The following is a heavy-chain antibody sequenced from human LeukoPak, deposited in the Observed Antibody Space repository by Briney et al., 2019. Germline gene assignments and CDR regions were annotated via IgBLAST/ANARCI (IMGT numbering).Heavy chain of an antibody. V-gene: IGHV1-18*01. CDR1: GYTFTSYG. CDR2: ISAYNGNT. D-gene: IGHD6-19*01. Sequence: GASVKVSCKASGYTFTSYGISWVRQAPGQGLEWMGWISAYNGNTNYAQKLQGRATMTTDTSTSTAYMELRSLRSDDTAVYYCAREVGAVAGSNWFDPWGQGTLVTVSS. J-gene: IGHJ5*02. CDR3: AREVGAVAGSNWFDP.